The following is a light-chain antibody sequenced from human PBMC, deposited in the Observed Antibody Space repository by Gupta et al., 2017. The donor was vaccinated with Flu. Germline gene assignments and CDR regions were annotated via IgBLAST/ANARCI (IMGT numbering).Light chain of an antibody. CDR1: EGLGSN. J-gene: IGKJ2*03. CDR3: HRTYDLRQS. CDR2: YAP. Sequence: THSPEFQSVAPGETVTITCRASEGLGSNLHWFQHKPHQSPKRLLKYAPESFPGVPSRFSGTGFGTYHTLSIHGLEAEDAATYYCHRTYDLRQSFGQGTKLEI. V-gene: IGKV6-21*01.